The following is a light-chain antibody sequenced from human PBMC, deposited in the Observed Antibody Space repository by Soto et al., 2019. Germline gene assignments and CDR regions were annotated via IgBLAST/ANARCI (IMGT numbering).Light chain of an antibody. Sequence: IPMTQSPSSLSASPGDSGTITCRAGQDIGNFLAWYQQKPGTVAKLLIYGASTLQSGVPSRFSGSGSETNFTLTIASLQAEDAASYYCQKYKSAPLTFGGGTKVEI. V-gene: IGKV1-27*01. CDR3: QKYKSAPLT. J-gene: IGKJ4*01. CDR2: GAS. CDR1: QDIGNF.